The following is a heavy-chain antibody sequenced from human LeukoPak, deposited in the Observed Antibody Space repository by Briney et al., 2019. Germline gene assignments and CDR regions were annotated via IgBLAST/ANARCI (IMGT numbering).Heavy chain of an antibody. D-gene: IGHD6-6*01. Sequence: GGSLRLSCAASGFTFSSYSMNWVRQAPEKGLEWVSSISGSSSYIYYADSVKGRFTISRDNAKNSLYLQMNSLRAEDTAVYYCAKSGIAPRFTGRYSNYYMDVWGKGTTVTVSS. CDR3: AKSGIAPRFTGRYSNYYMDV. CDR2: ISGSSSYI. CDR1: GFTFSSYS. J-gene: IGHJ6*03. V-gene: IGHV3-21*04.